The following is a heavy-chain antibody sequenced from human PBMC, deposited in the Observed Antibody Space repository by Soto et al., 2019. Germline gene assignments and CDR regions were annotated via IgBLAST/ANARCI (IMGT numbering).Heavy chain of an antibody. V-gene: IGHV3-23*01. Sequence: GWSLRLSCVSSVFTFNKHALAWVRQAPGKGLEWVSAISGSGSSTYDSDSVKGRFTISRDNPNNTLYLQMNSLRAEDTAIYYCARTPGVITVISAFDHWGQGTPVTVSS. D-gene: IGHD3-22*01. J-gene: IGHJ4*02. CDR1: VFTFNKHA. CDR3: ARTPGVITVISAFDH. CDR2: ISGSGSST.